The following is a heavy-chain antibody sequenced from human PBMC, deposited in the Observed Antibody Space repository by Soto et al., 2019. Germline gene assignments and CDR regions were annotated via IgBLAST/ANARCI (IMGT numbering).Heavy chain of an antibody. J-gene: IGHJ4*02. CDR2: IYSGGST. V-gene: IGHV3-66*01. CDR3: ARGRLEPAFDY. D-gene: IGHD2-2*01. Sequence: EVQMVESGGGLVQPGGSLRLSCAASGFTVSSNYMSWVRQAPGKGLEWVSVIYSGGSTYYADSVKGRFTISRDNSKNTLYLQMNSLRAEDTAVYYCARGRLEPAFDYWGQGTLVTVSS. CDR1: GFTVSSNY.